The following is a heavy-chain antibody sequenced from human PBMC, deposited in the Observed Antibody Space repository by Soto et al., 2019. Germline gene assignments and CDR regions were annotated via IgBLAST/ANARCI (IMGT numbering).Heavy chain of an antibody. J-gene: IGHJ6*02. Sequence: GGSLRLSCAASGFTFSSYAMSWVRQAPGKGLEWVSAISGSGGSTYYADSVKGRFTISRDNSKNTLYLQMNSLRAEDTAVYDGSKVGYCSSTSCHKAEYYYYYYGMDVWGQGTTVTVSS. D-gene: IGHD2-2*02. CDR3: SKVGYCSSTSCHKAEYYYYYYGMDV. V-gene: IGHV3-23*01. CDR2: ISGSGGST. CDR1: GFTFSSYA.